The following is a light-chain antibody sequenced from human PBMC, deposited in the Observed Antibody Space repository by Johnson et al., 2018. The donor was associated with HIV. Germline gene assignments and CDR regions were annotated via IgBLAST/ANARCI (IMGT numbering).Light chain of an antibody. CDR1: SSNIGNNY. CDR3: GTWDSSLSAWFYV. Sequence: QSVLTQPPSVSAAPGQKVTISCSGSSSNIGNNYVSWYQQLPGTAPKLLIYDNNKRPSGIPDRFSGSKSGTSATLGITGLQTGDEADYYCGTWDSSLSAWFYVFGTGTKVIVL. CDR2: DNN. J-gene: IGLJ1*01. V-gene: IGLV1-51*01.